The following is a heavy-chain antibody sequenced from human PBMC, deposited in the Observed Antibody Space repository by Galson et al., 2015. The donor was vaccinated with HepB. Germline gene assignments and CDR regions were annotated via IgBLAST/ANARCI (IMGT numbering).Heavy chain of an antibody. J-gene: IGHJ6*02. D-gene: IGHD6-19*01. Sequence: CAISGDSVSTNIVAWNWIRQSPSRGLEWLGRTYYRSKWYNDYAVSVQSRITINPDTSRNQFSLQLNSVTPEDTGVYYCTRVRYLAGGMDVWGQGTTGTVSS. CDR1: GDSVSTNIVA. CDR2: TYYRSKWYN. V-gene: IGHV6-1*01. CDR3: TRVRYLAGGMDV.